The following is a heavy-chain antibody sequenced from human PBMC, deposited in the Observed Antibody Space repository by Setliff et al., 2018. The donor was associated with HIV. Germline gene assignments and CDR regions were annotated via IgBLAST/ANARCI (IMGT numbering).Heavy chain of an antibody. V-gene: IGHV4-39*02. CDR3: AMTLRLFDWGYMDV. J-gene: IGHJ6*03. D-gene: IGHD3-9*01. Sequence: SETLSLTCAATGVAISGSTYYWAWIRQSPGRGLQWIGSVHYTGRSYRNPSLKSRRTISIDASRNHFSLNLTTVTAADTAVYYCAMTLRLFDWGYMDVWGKGTTVTVSS. CDR1: GVAISGSTYY. CDR2: VHYTGRS.